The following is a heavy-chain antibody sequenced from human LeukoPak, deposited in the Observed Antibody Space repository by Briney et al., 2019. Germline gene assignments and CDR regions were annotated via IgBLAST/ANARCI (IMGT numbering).Heavy chain of an antibody. CDR1: GFTFSSYG. J-gene: IGHJ1*01. Sequence: PGRSLRLSCAASGFTFSSYGMHWVRQAPGKGLEWVAVIWYDGSNKYYADSVKGRFTISRDNSKNTLYLQMNSLRAEDTAVYYCVTGELLPSVGSGKYFNALLYWGQGTLVTVSS. V-gene: IGHV3-33*01. CDR2: IWYDGSNK. D-gene: IGHD3-10*01. CDR3: VTGELLPSVGSGKYFNALLY.